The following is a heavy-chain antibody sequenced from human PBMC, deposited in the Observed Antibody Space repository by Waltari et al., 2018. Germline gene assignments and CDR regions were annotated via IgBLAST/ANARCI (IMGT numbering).Heavy chain of an antibody. CDR1: GFTFSSYA. D-gene: IGHD6-19*01. V-gene: IGHV3-30-3*01. CDR3: AGGIAVAGGMFDY. J-gene: IGHJ4*02. CDR2: ISYDGSNK. Sequence: QVQLVESGGGVVQPGRSLRPSCAASGFTFSSYAMHWVRQAPGKGLEWVAVISYDGSNKYYADSVKGRFTISRDNSKNTLYLQMNSLRAEDTAVYYCAGGIAVAGGMFDYWGQGTLVTVSS.